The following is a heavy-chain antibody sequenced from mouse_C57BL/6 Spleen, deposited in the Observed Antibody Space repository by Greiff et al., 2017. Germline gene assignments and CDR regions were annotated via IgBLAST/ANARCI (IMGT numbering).Heavy chain of an antibody. CDR1: GYTFTSYW. J-gene: IGHJ2*01. CDR3: ARQGYGSFFDY. V-gene: IGHV1-64*01. CDR2: IHPNSGST. D-gene: IGHD1-1*01. Sequence: VQLQQPGAELVKPGASVKLSCKASGYTFTSYWMHWVKQRPGQGLEWIGMIHPNSGSTNYNEKFKRKATLTVDKSASTAYMQLSSLTSEDSAVYYCARQGYGSFFDYWGQGTTLTVSS.